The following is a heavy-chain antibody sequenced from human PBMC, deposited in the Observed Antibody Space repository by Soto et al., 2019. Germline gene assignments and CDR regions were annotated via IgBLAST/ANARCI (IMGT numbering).Heavy chain of an antibody. CDR3: SRSLNS. CDR1: VFTFTRYS. J-gene: IGHJ4*02. CDR2: ISPDGSEK. V-gene: IGHV3-7*01. Sequence: GWSLRLSCASSVFTFTRYSMDWVRQAPGKGLEWVANISPDGSEKHYVDSVKGRFTISRDNARNSLYLQMSSLTAEDSALYYCSRSLNSWGQGTRVTVS.